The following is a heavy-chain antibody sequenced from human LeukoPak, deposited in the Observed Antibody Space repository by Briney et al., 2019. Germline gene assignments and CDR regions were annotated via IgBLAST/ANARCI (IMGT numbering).Heavy chain of an antibody. CDR1: GGSISSYY. CDR3: AREGPDDAFDI. V-gene: IGHV4-59*01. J-gene: IGHJ3*02. Sequence: SETLSLTCTVSGGSISSYYWSWIRQPPGKGLEWIGYIYYSGSTNYNPSLKSRVTISVDTSKNQFSLKLSSVTAADTAVYYCAREGPDDAFDIWGQGTMVTVSS. CDR2: IYYSGST.